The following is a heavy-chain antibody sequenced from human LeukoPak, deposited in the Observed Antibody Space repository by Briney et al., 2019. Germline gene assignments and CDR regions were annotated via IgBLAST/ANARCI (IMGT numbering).Heavy chain of an antibody. CDR3: ARPAALRTGGYYFDY. D-gene: IGHD4-17*01. Sequence: GGSLRLSCAASGFTFSDHYMAWVRQAPGKGLEWVGRTRNKANSYTTEYAASVKGRFTISRDDSKNSLYLQMNSLKTEDTAVYYCARPAALRTGGYYFDYWGQGTLVTVSS. V-gene: IGHV3-72*01. CDR1: GFTFSDHY. J-gene: IGHJ4*02. CDR2: TRNKANSYTT.